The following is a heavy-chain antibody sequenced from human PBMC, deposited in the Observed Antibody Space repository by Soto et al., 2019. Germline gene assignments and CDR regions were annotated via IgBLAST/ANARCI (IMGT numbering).Heavy chain of an antibody. Sequence: ASVKVSCKASGYTFTSYYMHWVRQAPGQGLEWMGIINPSGGSTSHAQKFQGRVTMTRDTSTSTVYMELSSLRSEDTAVYYCARDTFRDGYNSYDAFDIWGQGTMVTV. D-gene: IGHD5-12*01. CDR3: ARDTFRDGYNSYDAFDI. V-gene: IGHV1-46*01. CDR2: INPSGGST. J-gene: IGHJ3*02. CDR1: GYTFTSYY.